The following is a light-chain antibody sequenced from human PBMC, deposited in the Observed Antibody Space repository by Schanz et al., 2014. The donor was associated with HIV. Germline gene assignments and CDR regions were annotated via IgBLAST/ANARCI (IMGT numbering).Light chain of an antibody. V-gene: IGLV1-44*01. CDR2: SND. Sequence: QSVLTQPPSASGTPGQRVTISCSGSSSNIGSNTVNWYQQLPGMAPKLLIYSNDQRPSGVPDRFSGSKSGTSASLAISGLQSEDEADYHCAAWDDSLNGPILGGGTKLTVL. J-gene: IGLJ2*01. CDR3: AAWDDSLNGPI. CDR1: SSNIGSNT.